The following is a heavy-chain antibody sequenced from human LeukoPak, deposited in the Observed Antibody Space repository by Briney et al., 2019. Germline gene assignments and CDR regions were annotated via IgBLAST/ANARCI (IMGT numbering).Heavy chain of an antibody. CDR3: ARDPYDSSGYPMGY. CDR1: GFTFRSYA. D-gene: IGHD3-22*01. J-gene: IGHJ4*02. V-gene: IGHV3-30-3*01. CDR2: ISYDASNK. Sequence: PGGSLRLSCAASGFTFRSYAVHWVRQAPGKGLEWVAGISYDASNKYYADSVKGRFTISRDNSRNTLSLQMNSLRAEDTAVYYCARDPYDSSGYPMGYWGQGTLVTVS.